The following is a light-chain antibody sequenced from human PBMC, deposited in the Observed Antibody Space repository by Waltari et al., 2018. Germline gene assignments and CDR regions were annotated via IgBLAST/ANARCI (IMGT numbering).Light chain of an antibody. Sequence: HSALAQPASVSGSPGQSISISCTGTSRDVGAYNYVSWYQQHPGKAPRLMIYDVNNRPSGVSNRFSGSKSGNTASLTISGLQAEDEADYYCSSFTTTNSWVFGGGTKLTVL. J-gene: IGLJ3*02. CDR1: SRDVGAYNY. CDR3: SSFTTTNSWV. CDR2: DVN. V-gene: IGLV2-14*03.